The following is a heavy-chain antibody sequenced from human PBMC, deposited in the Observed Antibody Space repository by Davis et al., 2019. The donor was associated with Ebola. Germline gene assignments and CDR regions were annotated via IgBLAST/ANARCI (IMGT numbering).Heavy chain of an antibody. D-gene: IGHD3-22*01. Sequence: GGSLRLSCAASGFTFSSYGMHWVRQAPGKGLEWVAVIWYDGSNKYYADSVKGRFTISRDNSKNTLYLQMNSLRAEDTAVYYCAKDGARDYYDSKPFDYWGQGTLVTVSS. CDR3: AKDGARDYYDSKPFDY. CDR2: IWYDGSNK. V-gene: IGHV3-30*02. J-gene: IGHJ4*02. CDR1: GFTFSSYG.